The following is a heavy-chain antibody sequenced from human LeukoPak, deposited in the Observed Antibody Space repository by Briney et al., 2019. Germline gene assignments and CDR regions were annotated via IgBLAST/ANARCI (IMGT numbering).Heavy chain of an antibody. D-gene: IGHD2-2*01. J-gene: IGHJ4*02. V-gene: IGHV4-39*01. Sequence: SETLSLTCTVSGGSISSSSYYWGWTRQPPGKGLEWIGSVYYSGSTYYNPSLKSRVTISVDTSKNQFSLKLSSVTAADTAVYYCASRGGDYCSSTSCFELDYWGQGTLVTVSS. CDR1: GGSISSSSYY. CDR3: ASRGGDYCSSTSCFELDY. CDR2: VYYSGST.